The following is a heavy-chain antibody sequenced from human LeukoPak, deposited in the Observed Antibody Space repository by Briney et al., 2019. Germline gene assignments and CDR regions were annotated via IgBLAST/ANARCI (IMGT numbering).Heavy chain of an antibody. CDR1: GYSISSGYY. J-gene: IGHJ4*02. V-gene: IGHV4-38-2*02. D-gene: IGHD3-9*01. CDR2: IYHSGST. CDR3: ARRRTVLRYFDWFRNLSVFDY. Sequence: SETLSLTCTVSGYSISSGYYWGWIRQPPGKGLEWIGSIYHSGSTYYNPSLKSRVTISVDTSKNQFSLKLSSVTAADTAVYYCARRRTVLRYFDWFRNLSVFDYWGQGTLVTVSS.